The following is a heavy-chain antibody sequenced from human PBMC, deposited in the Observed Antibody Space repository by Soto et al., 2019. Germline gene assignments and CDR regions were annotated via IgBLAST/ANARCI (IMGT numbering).Heavy chain of an antibody. J-gene: IGHJ4*02. CDR2: LSGSGGTT. V-gene: IGHV3-23*01. D-gene: IGHD6-13*01. Sequence: GGSLILSCAASGLPFSSYAMSLIRQTPGKGLEWVSTLSGSGGTTYYADSVKGRFTISRDNAKNTLYLQMSSLRAEDTAVYYCAKDRYSSNSPYYFDYWGQGTQVTVSS. CDR1: GLPFSSYA. CDR3: AKDRYSSNSPYYFDY.